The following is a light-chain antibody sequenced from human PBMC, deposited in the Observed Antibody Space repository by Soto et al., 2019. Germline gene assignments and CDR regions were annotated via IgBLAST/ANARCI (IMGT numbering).Light chain of an antibody. V-gene: IGLV2-8*01. CDR2: EVT. Sequence: HSALTQPPSASGSPGQSVTISCTGTSSDVGGYNYVSWYQQHPGKAPKLMIYEVTKRPSGVPDRFSGSKSGNTASLTVSGLQAEDEADYYCSSYAASNVLFGGGTKLTVL. CDR3: SSYAASNVL. J-gene: IGLJ2*01. CDR1: SSDVGGYNY.